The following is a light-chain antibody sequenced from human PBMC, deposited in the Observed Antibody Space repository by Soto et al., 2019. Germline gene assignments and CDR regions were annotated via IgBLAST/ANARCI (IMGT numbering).Light chain of an antibody. Sequence: IQLTQSPSSLSASVGNRVTITCRASQGISNFLAWYQQKPGKAPKLLIYAASTLQSGVPSRFSGSGSGTDFTFTISSLQPEDIATYYCQQYDNLPITFGQGTRLEIK. V-gene: IGKV1-9*01. CDR2: AAS. CDR1: QGISNF. CDR3: QQYDNLPIT. J-gene: IGKJ5*01.